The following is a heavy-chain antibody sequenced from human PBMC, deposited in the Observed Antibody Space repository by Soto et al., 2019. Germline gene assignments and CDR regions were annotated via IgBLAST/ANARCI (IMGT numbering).Heavy chain of an antibody. CDR2: IHSSGSS. D-gene: IGHD3-16*01. CDR3: ARYMRDAGTFYFDY. CDR1: GGSISGFH. Sequence: QVHLQESGPGLVKPSETLSLTCTVSGGSISGFHWSWIRQPSGKGLEWLGYIHSSGSSNYNPSLESRVTMSVDTSQNQFYLKLSSVTAADTAVYYYARYMRDAGTFYFDYWGQGTLVTASS. V-gene: IGHV4-59*01. J-gene: IGHJ4*02.